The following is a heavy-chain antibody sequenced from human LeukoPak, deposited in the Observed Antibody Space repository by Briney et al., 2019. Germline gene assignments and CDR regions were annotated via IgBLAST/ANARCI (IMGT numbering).Heavy chain of an antibody. Sequence: PGRSLRLSCAASGFTFNFYGMHWVRQAPGKGLEWVAVISYDGSNKYYADSVKGRFTISRDNSKNALYLQMNSLRADATAVYYCASNIAVAGTRGYYFDYWGQGTLVTVSS. CDR1: GFTFNFYG. D-gene: IGHD6-19*01. V-gene: IGHV3-30*03. J-gene: IGHJ4*02. CDR3: ASNIAVAGTRGYYFDY. CDR2: ISYDGSNK.